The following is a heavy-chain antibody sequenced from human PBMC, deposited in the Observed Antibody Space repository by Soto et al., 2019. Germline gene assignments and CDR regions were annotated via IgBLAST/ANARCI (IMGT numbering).Heavy chain of an antibody. CDR3: ARGGNCSGGSCYSVYYYYYMDV. D-gene: IGHD2-15*01. CDR1: GGSFSGYY. J-gene: IGHJ6*03. Sequence: SETLSLTCAVYGGSFSGYYWSWIRQPPGKGLEWIGEINHSGSTNYNPSLKSRVTISVDTSRNRCSLKLSPLTAADTAVYYCARGGNCSGGSCYSVYYYYYMDVWGKGTTVTVSS. CDR2: INHSGST. V-gene: IGHV4-34*01.